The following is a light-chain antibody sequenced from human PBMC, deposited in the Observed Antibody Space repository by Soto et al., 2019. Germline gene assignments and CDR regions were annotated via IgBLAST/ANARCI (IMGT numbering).Light chain of an antibody. Sequence: GSSSNIGAGRDVHWYQQLPGTAPRLLIYGINNRPSGVPDRCSASKSGNSDSLAITGLQAEVEDDFYCQSFDSGLSAYVVGPVSKGTVL. V-gene: IGLV1-40*01. CDR3: QSFDSGLSAYV. J-gene: IGLJ1*01. CDR2: GIN. CDR1: SSNIGAGRD.